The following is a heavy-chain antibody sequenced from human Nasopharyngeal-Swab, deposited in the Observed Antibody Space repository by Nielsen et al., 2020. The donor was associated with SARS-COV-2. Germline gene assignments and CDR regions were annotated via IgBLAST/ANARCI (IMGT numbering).Heavy chain of an antibody. CDR3: AKLYSAKAAAGPCDY. J-gene: IGHJ4*02. CDR2: ISGSGGST. D-gene: IGHD6-13*01. V-gene: IGHV3-23*01. Sequence: WIRQPPGKGLEWVSAISGSGGSTYYADSVKGRFTISRDNSKNTLYLQMNSLRAEDTAVYYCAKLYSAKAAAGPCDYWGQGTLVTVSS.